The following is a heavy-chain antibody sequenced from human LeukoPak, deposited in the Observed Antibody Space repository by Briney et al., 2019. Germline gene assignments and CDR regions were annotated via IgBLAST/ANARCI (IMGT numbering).Heavy chain of an antibody. D-gene: IGHD3-22*01. V-gene: IGHV3-11*01. CDR2: ISSSGSTI. Sequence: GGSLRLSCADSGFTFSDYYMSWIRQAPGKGLEWVSYISSSGSTIYYADSVKGRFTISRDNAKNSLYLQMNSLRAEDTAVYYCARVQPHYYDSSGYPPDYWGQGALVTVSS. CDR1: GFTFSDYY. J-gene: IGHJ4*02. CDR3: ARVQPHYYDSSGYPPDY.